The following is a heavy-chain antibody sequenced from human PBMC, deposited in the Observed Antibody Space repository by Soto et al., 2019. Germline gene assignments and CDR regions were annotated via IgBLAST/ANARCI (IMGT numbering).Heavy chain of an antibody. CDR1: GFTFSSYA. Sequence: QVQLVESGGGVVQPGRSLRLSCAASGFTFSSYAMHWVRQAPGKGLEWVAVISYDGSNKYYADSVKGRFTISRDNSKNTLYLQMNSLRAEDTAVYYCARDYGDYEGLDYWGQGTLVTVSS. V-gene: IGHV3-30-3*01. J-gene: IGHJ4*02. D-gene: IGHD4-17*01. CDR3: ARDYGDYEGLDY. CDR2: ISYDGSNK.